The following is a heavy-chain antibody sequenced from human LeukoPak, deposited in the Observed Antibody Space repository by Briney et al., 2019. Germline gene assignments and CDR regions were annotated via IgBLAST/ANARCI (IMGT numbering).Heavy chain of an antibody. CDR3: ARSGVVPAANYYYHYMDV. V-gene: IGHV4-59*01. CDR1: GGSNCVYY. D-gene: IGHD2-2*01. J-gene: IGHJ6*03. CDR2: IYYSGST. Sequence: SETLSLTCTVTGGSNCVYYWSWIRHPPSAGLEWIGDIYYSGSTNYNPSLKSRVTISVDTSKIQFSLKLTSVTAADTAVYYCARSGVVPAANYYYHYMDVWGKGTTVTVSS.